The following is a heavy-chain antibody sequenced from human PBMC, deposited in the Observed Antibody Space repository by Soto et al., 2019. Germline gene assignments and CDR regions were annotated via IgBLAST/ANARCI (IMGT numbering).Heavy chain of an antibody. J-gene: IGHJ4*02. D-gene: IGHD1-7*01. CDR3: ARRDITGTAFHY. Sequence: QVQLVQSGAEVKQPGSSVKVSCKASGDIFRSYAFSWVRQAPGQGLEWMGGIIPIFATSNYAQKFQGRVTITADESASTAYMELSSLRSEDTAVYFCARRDITGTAFHYWGQGTLVTVSS. CDR1: GDIFRSYA. CDR2: IIPIFATS. V-gene: IGHV1-69*01.